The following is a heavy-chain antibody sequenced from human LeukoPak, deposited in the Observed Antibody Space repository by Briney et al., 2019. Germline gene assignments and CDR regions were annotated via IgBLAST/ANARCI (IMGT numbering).Heavy chain of an antibody. V-gene: IGHV3-7*03. CDR2: IKQDGSEK. Sequence: GGSLRLSCAASGFTFSNYWMSWVRQAPGKGLEWVANIKQDGSEKNYVDSVKGRFTISRDNSKNTLYLQLNSLRAEDTGVYYCAKADREAVAGTQFDYWGQGTLVTVSS. J-gene: IGHJ4*02. CDR3: AKADREAVAGTQFDY. CDR1: GFTFSNYW. D-gene: IGHD6-13*01.